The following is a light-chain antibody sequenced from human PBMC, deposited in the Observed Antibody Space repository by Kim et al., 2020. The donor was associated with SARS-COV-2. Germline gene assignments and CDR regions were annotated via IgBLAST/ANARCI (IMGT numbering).Light chain of an antibody. CDR1: QGGNSHD. Sequence: SPRGTATLSCRASQGGNSHDLAWYQQKPGLAPRLLIYDASSRATGIPDRFSGSGSGTDFTLTISRLEPEDFAVYYCQQYDSSPLTFGGGTKVEI. J-gene: IGKJ4*01. CDR3: QQYDSSPLT. V-gene: IGKV3D-20*01. CDR2: DAS.